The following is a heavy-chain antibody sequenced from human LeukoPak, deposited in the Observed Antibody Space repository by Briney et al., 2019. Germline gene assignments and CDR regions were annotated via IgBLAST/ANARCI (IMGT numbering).Heavy chain of an antibody. V-gene: IGHV3-48*04. CDR2: ISSSSSTI. CDR3: ARDLAVVVVSAFDT. D-gene: IGHD3-22*01. Sequence: GGSLRLSCAASGFTFSSYSMNWVRQAPGKGLEWVSYISSSSSTIYYADSVKCRFTISRDNAKNSLYLQMNSLRAEDTAVYYCARDLAVVVVSAFDTWGQGTMVTVSS. CDR1: GFTFSSYS. J-gene: IGHJ3*02.